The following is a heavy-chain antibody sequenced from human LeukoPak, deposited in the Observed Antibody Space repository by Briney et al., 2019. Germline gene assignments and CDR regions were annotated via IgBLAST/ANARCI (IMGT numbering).Heavy chain of an antibody. J-gene: IGHJ4*02. CDR1: GYTFTGYY. CDR3: ASIPTYYYDSSGYYQLDY. Sequence: ASVKVSCKASGYTFTGYYMHWVRQAPGQGLEWMGRINPNSGGTNYAQKFQGRVTMTRDTSISTVYMELSRLRSDDTAVYYCASIPTYYYDSSGYYQLDYWGQGTLVTVPS. D-gene: IGHD3-22*01. CDR2: INPNSGGT. V-gene: IGHV1-2*06.